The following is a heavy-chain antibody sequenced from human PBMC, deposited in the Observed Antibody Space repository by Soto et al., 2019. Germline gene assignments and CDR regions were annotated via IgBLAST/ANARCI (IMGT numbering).Heavy chain of an antibody. CDR1: GGSISSGDYY. CDR2: IYYSGST. J-gene: IGHJ6*02. V-gene: IGHV4-30-4*01. Sequence: PSETLSLTCTVSGGSISSGDYYWSWIRQPPGKGLEWIGYIYYSGSTYYNPSLKSRVTISVDTSKNQFCLKLSSVTAADTAVYYCARGGEGYCSSTSCYGYYYYYYGMDVWGQGTTVTVSS. CDR3: ARGGEGYCSSTSCYGYYYYYYGMDV. D-gene: IGHD2-2*01.